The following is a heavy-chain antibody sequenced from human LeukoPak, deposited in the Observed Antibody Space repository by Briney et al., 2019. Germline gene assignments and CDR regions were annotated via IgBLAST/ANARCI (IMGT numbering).Heavy chain of an antibody. Sequence: GGSLRLSCAASGFTFSTYAMTWVRQAPEKGLEWVSSTSGSGRNTYYADSVKGRFTISRDNSKNTLYLQMNSLRVEDTAIYYCAKDPGSNSYGSFDNWGQGTLVTVSS. J-gene: IGHJ4*02. D-gene: IGHD5-18*01. CDR1: GFTFSTYA. CDR2: TSGSGRNT. CDR3: AKDPGSNSYGSFDN. V-gene: IGHV3-23*01.